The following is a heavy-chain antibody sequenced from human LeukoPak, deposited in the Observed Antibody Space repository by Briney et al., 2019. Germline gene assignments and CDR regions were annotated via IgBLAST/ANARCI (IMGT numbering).Heavy chain of an antibody. CDR2: TRNKANSYTT. CDR1: GFTFSDHY. V-gene: IGHV3-72*01. D-gene: IGHD3-3*01. CDR3: ARVGDFWSGYFFDY. Sequence: PGGSLRLSCAASGFTFSDHYMDWVRQAPGKGLEWVGRTRNKANSYTTEYAASVKGRFTISRDDSKTSLYLQMNSLKTEDTAVYYCARVGDFWSGYFFDYWGQGTLVTVSS. J-gene: IGHJ4*02.